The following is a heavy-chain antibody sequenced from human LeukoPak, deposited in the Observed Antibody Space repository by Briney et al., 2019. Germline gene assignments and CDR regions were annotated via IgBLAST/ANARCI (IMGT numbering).Heavy chain of an antibody. D-gene: IGHD6-6*01. CDR1: GFTFSSYA. CDR2: ISGSGGST. Sequence: GGSLRLSCAASGFTFSSYAMSWVRQAPGKGLEWVSAISGSGGSTYYADSVKGRFTISGDNSKNTLYLQMNSLRAEDTAVYYCAKVGLIAARPFWFDPWGQGTLVTVSS. J-gene: IGHJ5*02. CDR3: AKVGLIAARPFWFDP. V-gene: IGHV3-23*01.